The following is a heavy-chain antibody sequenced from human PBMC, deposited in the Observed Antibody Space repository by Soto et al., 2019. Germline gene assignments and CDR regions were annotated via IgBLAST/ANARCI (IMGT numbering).Heavy chain of an antibody. V-gene: IGHV3-23*01. J-gene: IGHJ4*02. D-gene: IGHD6-13*01. CDR3: AKASSISWGVFDY. CDR2: ISGGSANT. Sequence: EVQLLESGGGLVHPGGSLRLSCAASGFSFGNYAMTWVRQAPGKGLEWVSAISGGSANTFFADSVKGRFTISRDNSKSTLYLQMNSLRVEDTAIYYCAKASSISWGVFDYWGQGALITVSS. CDR1: GFSFGNYA.